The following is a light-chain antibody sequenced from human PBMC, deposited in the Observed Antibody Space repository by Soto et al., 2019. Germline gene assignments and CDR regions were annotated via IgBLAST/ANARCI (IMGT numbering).Light chain of an antibody. J-gene: IGKJ1*01. CDR2: VAS. CDR1: QSIDTY. CDR3: QQNQDIPPT. V-gene: IGKV1-39*01. Sequence: DIQMTQSPSSLSASVGDRVTVTCRASQSIDTYLNWYPQRPGQAPKLLIYVASTLQSGVPSRFSGSGSGTHFTLTISSLQPEDFATYYCQQNQDIPPTFGQGTRVERK.